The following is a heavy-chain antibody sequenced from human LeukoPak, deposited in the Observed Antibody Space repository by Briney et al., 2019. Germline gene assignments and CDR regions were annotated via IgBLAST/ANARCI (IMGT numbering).Heavy chain of an antibody. D-gene: IGHD3-10*01. CDR3: ARGYYGSGSYYFDY. CDR2: IYHSGST. CDR1: GYSISSGYY. J-gene: IGHJ4*02. V-gene: IGHV4-38-2*01. Sequence: NPSETLSPTCAVSGYSISSGYYWGWIRQPPGKGLEWIGSIYHSGSTYYNPSLKSRVTISVDTSKNQFSLKLSSVTAADTAVYYCARGYYGSGSYYFDYWGQGTLVTVPS.